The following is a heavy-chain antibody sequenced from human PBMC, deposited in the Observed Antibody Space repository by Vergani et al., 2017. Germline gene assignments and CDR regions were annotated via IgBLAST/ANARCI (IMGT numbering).Heavy chain of an antibody. CDR3: ASNSPYCGGDCYFDY. D-gene: IGHD2-21*02. CDR2: IIPIFGTA. V-gene: IGHV1-69*18. J-gene: IGHJ4*02. CDR1: GGTFSSYA. Sequence: QVQLVQSGSELKKPGSSVKVSCKASGGTFSSYAISWVRQAPGQGLEWMGRIIPIFGTANYAQKFQGRVTITADESTSTAYMELSSLRSEDTAVYYCASNSPYCGGDCYFDYWGQGTLVTVSS.